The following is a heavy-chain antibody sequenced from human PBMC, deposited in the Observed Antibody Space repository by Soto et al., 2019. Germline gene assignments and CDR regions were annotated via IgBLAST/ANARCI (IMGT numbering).Heavy chain of an antibody. CDR2: MGGSGSAI. Sequence: PGGSLRLSCAASGFTFISYEMNWVRQAPGKGLEGVSYMGGSGSAIYYADSVKGRVTISRDNARNSLYLQMNSLRAEDTAVYYCSRVSSSWPAPLVWGQGTAVTVSS. V-gene: IGHV3-48*03. J-gene: IGHJ6*02. CDR3: SRVSSSWPAPLV. CDR1: GFTFISYE. D-gene: IGHD6-13*01.